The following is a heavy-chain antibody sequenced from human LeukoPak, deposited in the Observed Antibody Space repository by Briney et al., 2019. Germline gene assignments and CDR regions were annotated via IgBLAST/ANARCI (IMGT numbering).Heavy chain of an antibody. V-gene: IGHV3-48*01. D-gene: IGHD3-3*01. J-gene: IGHJ5*02. CDR3: ARDPDFWSGYYKVAWFDP. CDR1: GFTFSTYN. Sequence: GGSLRLSCAASGFTFSTYNMNWVRQAPGKGLEWLSFITDTGGVQYADSVKGRFTISRDNAKKSLYLQMNSLRAEDTAVYYCARDPDFWSGYYKVAWFDPWGQGTPVTVPS. CDR2: ITDTGGV.